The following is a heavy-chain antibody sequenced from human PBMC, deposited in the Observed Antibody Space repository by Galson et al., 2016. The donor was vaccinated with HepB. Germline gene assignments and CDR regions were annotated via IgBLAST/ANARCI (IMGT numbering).Heavy chain of an antibody. CDR1: GYTFIGYD. V-gene: IGHV1-2*02. CDR3: ARDRARGAGRLRV. Sequence: SVKVSCKAFGYTFIGYDIHWVRQAPGQGLEWMGWIDPNSGDTNYAQKFLGRVTMTRDMSLNSVYLELRTLRSDDTAVYYCARDRARGAGRLRVWGQGARVIVSS. D-gene: IGHD3-16*01. J-gene: IGHJ4*02. CDR2: IDPNSGDT.